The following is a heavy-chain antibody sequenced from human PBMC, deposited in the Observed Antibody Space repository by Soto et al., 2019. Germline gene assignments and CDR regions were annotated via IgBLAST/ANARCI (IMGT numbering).Heavy chain of an antibody. J-gene: IGHJ6*02. D-gene: IGHD3-10*01. Sequence: ASVKVSCKASGYTFTGYDMHWVRQAPGQGLGWMGIINPSGGSTSYAQKFQGRVTMTRDTSTSTVYMELSSLRSEDTAVYYCARDRAYYYGSGSRYYYGMDVWGQGTTVTVSS. V-gene: IGHV1-46*01. CDR3: ARDRAYYYGSGSRYYYGMDV. CDR2: INPSGGST. CDR1: GYTFTGYD.